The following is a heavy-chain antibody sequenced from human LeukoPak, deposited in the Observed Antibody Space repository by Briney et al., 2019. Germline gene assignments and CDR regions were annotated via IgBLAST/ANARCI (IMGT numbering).Heavy chain of an antibody. CDR3: ARVAEAAAFDI. CDR1: GFTFSDYY. CDR2: ISSSGSTI. Sequence: GGSLRLSCAASGFTFSDYYMSWIRQAPGKGLEWVSYISSSGSTIYYADSVKGRFAISRDNAKNSLYLQMNSLRAEDTAVYYCARVAEAAAFDIWGQGTMVTVSS. D-gene: IGHD6-25*01. V-gene: IGHV3-11*04. J-gene: IGHJ3*02.